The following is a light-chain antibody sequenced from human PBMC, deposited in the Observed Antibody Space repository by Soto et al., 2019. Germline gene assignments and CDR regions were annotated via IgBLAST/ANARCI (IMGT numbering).Light chain of an antibody. CDR1: SGHSSYA. J-gene: IGLJ3*02. CDR3: QTWGWGV. CDR2: LNSDGSH. Sequence: QLVLTQSPSASASLGASVNLTCTLSSGHSSYAIAWHHQQPQKGPRYLMKLNSDGSHSKGDGIPDRFSGSSSGAERYLTISSLPSEDEADYYCQTWGWGVFCGGTKLTVL. V-gene: IGLV4-69*01.